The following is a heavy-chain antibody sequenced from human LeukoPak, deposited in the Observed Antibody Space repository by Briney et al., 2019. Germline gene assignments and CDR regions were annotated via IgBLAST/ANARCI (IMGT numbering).Heavy chain of an antibody. D-gene: IGHD3-10*01. CDR1: GFTFSNAW. CDR3: ARMRVRGVISNY. Sequence: GSLRLSCAASGFTFSNAWMSWVRQAPGKGLEWIGEINHSGSTNYNPSLKSRVTISVDTSKNQFSLKLSSVTAADTAVYYCARMRVRGVISNYWGQGTLVTVSS. CDR2: INHSGST. V-gene: IGHV4-34*01. J-gene: IGHJ4*02.